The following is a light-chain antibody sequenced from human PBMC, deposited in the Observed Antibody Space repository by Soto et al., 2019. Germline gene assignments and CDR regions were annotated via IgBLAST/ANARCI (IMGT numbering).Light chain of an antibody. CDR3: SSYTSSSTPYV. J-gene: IGLJ1*01. Sequence: LTQPASVSGSPGQSITISCTGTSSDIGGYKYVSWYQQHPGKAPKVMIYEVSNRPSGVSNRFSGSKSGNTASLTISGLQAEDEADYYCSSYTSSSTPYVFGTGTRSPS. V-gene: IGLV2-14*01. CDR1: SSDIGGYKY. CDR2: EVS.